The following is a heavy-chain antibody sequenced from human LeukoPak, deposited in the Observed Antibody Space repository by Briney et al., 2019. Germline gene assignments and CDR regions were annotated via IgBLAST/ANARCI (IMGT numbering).Heavy chain of an antibody. D-gene: IGHD3-22*01. CDR2: IYYSGST. CDR1: GGSISSYY. CDR3: ARDGGGYYDSSGYYYYYGMDV. J-gene: IGHJ6*02. Sequence: SETLSLTCTVSGGSISSYYWSWIRQPPGKGLEWIGYIYYSGSTNYNPSLKSRVTISVDTSKNQFSLKLSSVTAADTAVYYCARDGGGYYDSSGYYYYYGMDVWGQGTTVTVSS. V-gene: IGHV4-59*01.